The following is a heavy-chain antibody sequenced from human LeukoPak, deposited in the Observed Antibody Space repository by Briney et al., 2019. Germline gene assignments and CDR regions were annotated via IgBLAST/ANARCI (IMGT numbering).Heavy chain of an antibody. Sequence: GGSLRLSCAASGFTFSSYTMSWVRQTPGKGLEWVSTITTSDGNTYYADSVKGRFTVSRDNSKNTLFLQMNSLRAEDTAVYYCAKDGGLWVSAHWGDSWGRGTLVTVSS. J-gene: IGHJ4*02. CDR3: AKDGGLWVSAHWGDS. CDR2: ITTSDGNT. V-gene: IGHV3-23*01. D-gene: IGHD7-27*01. CDR1: GFTFSSYT.